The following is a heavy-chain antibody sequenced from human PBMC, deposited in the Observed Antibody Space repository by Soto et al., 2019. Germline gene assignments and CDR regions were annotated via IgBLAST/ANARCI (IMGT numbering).Heavy chain of an antibody. CDR2: IYYSGST. D-gene: IGHD6-19*01. V-gene: IGHV4-59*01. Sequence: SETLSLTCTVSGGSISSYYWSGIRQPPGKGLEWIGYIYYSGSTNYNPSLKSRVTISVDTSKNQFSLKLSSVTAADTAVYYCAIASERSGWSDNCFDPWGQGTRVTVSS. J-gene: IGHJ5*02. CDR1: GGSISSYY. CDR3: AIASERSGWSDNCFDP.